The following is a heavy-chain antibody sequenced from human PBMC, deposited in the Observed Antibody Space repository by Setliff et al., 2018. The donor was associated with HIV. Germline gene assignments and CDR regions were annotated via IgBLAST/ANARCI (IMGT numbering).Heavy chain of an antibody. CDR3: ARGPIRYSSGVRWFLGVESWYSGIDY. CDR2: INDSGTT. Sequence: SETLSLTCAVYDGSLSSYYWSWIRQSTGKGLEWIGEINDSGTTNYNPSLESRVTMLIDMSKNRLSLKLSSVTAADTAVYFCARGPIRYSSGVRWFLGVESWYSGIDYWGQGTRVTVSS. J-gene: IGHJ4*02. D-gene: IGHD2-15*01. V-gene: IGHV4-34*01. CDR1: DGSLSSYY.